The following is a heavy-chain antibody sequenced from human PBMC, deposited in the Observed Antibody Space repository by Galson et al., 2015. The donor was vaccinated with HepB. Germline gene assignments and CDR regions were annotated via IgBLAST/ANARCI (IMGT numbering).Heavy chain of an antibody. CDR1: GFGLIDSD. CDR2: ISGYNGDT. Sequence: SVKVSCKASGFGLIDSDISWVRQAPGQGLEWMGRISGYNGDTNFAQKFHDRLTLTTDTSTGSSYLELRSLGSDDTAVYYCAGDVRGSWGEASTGLDNWGQGTLVTVSS. CDR3: AGDVRGSWGEASTGLDN. J-gene: IGHJ4*02. V-gene: IGHV1-18*04. D-gene: IGHD3-16*01.